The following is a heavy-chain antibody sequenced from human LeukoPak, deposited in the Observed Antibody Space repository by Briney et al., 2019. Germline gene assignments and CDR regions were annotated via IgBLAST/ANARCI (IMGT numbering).Heavy chain of an antibody. CDR2: INPNSGGT. D-gene: IGHD3-22*01. CDR3: ARDRARSYYDSSGYYYVIPDAFDI. CDR1: GYTFTGYY. Sequence: ASVKVSCKASGYTFTGYYMHWVRQAPGQGLEWMGRINPNSGGTYYAQKFQGRVTMTRDTSISTAYMELSRLRSDDTAVYYCARDRARSYYDSSGYYYVIPDAFDIWGQGTMVTVSS. V-gene: IGHV1-2*06. J-gene: IGHJ3*02.